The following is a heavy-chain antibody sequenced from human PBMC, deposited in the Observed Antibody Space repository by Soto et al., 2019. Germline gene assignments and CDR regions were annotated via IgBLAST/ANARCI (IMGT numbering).Heavy chain of an antibody. J-gene: IGHJ5*02. V-gene: IGHV4-39*01. D-gene: IGHD5-12*01. CDR3: ARRRYSGYDWIDNWFDP. CDR2: INYSGST. Sequence: SETLSLTCTVSGGPISSSSYYWGWIRQPPGKGLEWIGSINYSGSTYYSSSLKSRVTISVDTSKNQFSLRLSSVTAADTALYYCARRRYSGYDWIDNWFDPWGQGTLVTVSS. CDR1: GGPISSSSYY.